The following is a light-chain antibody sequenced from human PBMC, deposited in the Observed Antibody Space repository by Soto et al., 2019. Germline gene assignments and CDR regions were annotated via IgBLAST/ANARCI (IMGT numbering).Light chain of an antibody. CDR3: CSYTVTTTRDGRV. CDR2: DVT. CDR1: SSDVGGHNY. Sequence: QSALTQPASVSGSPGQSIAISCTGTSSDVGGHNYVSWYQQRPGKAPELIIYDVTNRPSGVSNRFSGSKSGNTASLTISGLQAEDEADYYCCSYTVTTTRDGRVFGGGNKLTVL. J-gene: IGLJ3*02. V-gene: IGLV2-14*01.